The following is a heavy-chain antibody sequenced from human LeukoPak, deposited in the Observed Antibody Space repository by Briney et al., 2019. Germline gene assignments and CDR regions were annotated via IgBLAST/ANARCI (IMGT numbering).Heavy chain of an antibody. Sequence: SETLSPTCTVSGGSISSGGYYWSWIRQHPGKGLEWIGYIYYSGSTYYNPSLKSRVTISVDTSKNQFSLKLSSVTAADTAVYYCARGYYGYGDKPFDYWGQGTLVTVSS. CDR2: IYYSGST. CDR3: ARGYYGYGDKPFDY. V-gene: IGHV4-31*03. D-gene: IGHD4-17*01. CDR1: GGSISSGGYY. J-gene: IGHJ4*02.